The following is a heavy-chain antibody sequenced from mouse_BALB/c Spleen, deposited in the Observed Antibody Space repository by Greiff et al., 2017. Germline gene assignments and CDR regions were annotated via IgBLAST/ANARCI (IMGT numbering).Heavy chain of an antibody. CDR2: ISCGGSYT. CDR3: ARTYGNNYFDY. CDR1: GFTFSSYA. Sequence: EVMLVESGGGLVKPGGSLKLSCAASGFTFSSYAMSWVRQSPEKRLEWVAEISCGGSYTYYPDTVTGRFTISRDNAKNTLYLEMSSLRSEDTAMYYCARTYGNNYFDYWGQGTTLTVSS. J-gene: IGHJ2*01. V-gene: IGHV5-9-4*01. D-gene: IGHD2-1*01.